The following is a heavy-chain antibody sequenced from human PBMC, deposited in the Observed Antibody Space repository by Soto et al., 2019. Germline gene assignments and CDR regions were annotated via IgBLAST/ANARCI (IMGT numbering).Heavy chain of an antibody. J-gene: IGHJ4*02. Sequence: ASVKVSCKASGYTFTSYYMHWVRQAPGQGLEWMGRINAYNGNTNYAQKLQGRVTMTTDTSTSTAYMELRSLRSDDTAVYYCASGPRIVGATRYFDYWGQGTLVTVSS. CDR3: ASGPRIVGATRYFDY. CDR2: INAYNGNT. D-gene: IGHD1-26*01. V-gene: IGHV1-18*04. CDR1: GYTFTSYY.